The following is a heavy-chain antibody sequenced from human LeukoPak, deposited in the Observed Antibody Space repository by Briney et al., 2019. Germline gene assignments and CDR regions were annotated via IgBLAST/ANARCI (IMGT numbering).Heavy chain of an antibody. CDR1: GFTFSNYW. V-gene: IGHV3-7*01. CDR3: ARSQNWWLDY. Sequence: GGSLRLSCAVSGFTFSNYWMTWVRQAPGKGLEWVAHIKEDGGEKYYVDSVKGRFTISRDNAKNSLYLQMNSLRAEDTAIYYCARSQNWWLDYWGQGTLVTVSS. D-gene: IGHD2-15*01. J-gene: IGHJ4*02. CDR2: IKEDGGEK.